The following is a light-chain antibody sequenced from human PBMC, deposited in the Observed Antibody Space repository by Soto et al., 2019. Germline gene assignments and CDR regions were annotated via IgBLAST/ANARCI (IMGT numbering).Light chain of an antibody. J-gene: IGLJ1*01. V-gene: IGLV2-14*01. CDR1: STDVGAYNY. CDR2: GVS. Sequence: HSALTQHASVSGSPGQSITISCTGTSTDVGAYNYVSWYQQHPGKAPKLVIYGVSNRPSGVSNRFSGSKSGNTASLTISGLQAEDEADYYCNSYTTSYTYIFGTGTKLTVL. CDR3: NSYTTSYTYI.